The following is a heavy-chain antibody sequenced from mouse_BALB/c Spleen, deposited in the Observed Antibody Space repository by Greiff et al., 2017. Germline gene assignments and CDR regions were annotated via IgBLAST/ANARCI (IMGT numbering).Heavy chain of an antibody. J-gene: IGHJ3*01. CDR1: GYTFTDYA. V-gene: IGHV1S137*01. CDR2: ISTYYGDA. CDR3: ARSDYGNSFAY. Sequence: VKLMESGAELVRPGVSVKISCKGSGYTFTDYAMHWVKQSHAKSLEWIGVISTYYGDASYNQKFKGKATMTVDKSSSTAYMELARLTSEDSAIYYCARSDYGNSFAYWGQGTLVTVSA. D-gene: IGHD2-1*01.